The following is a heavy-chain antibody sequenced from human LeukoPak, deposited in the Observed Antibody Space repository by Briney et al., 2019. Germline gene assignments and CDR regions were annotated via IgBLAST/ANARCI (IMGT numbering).Heavy chain of an antibody. CDR2: IYPGDSDT. CDR1: GYSFATYW. D-gene: IGHD4-11*01. V-gene: IGHV5-51*01. Sequence: TGESLKISWKGSGYSFATYWIGWVRQMPGKGLEWMGVIYPGDSDTRYSPSFQGQVTISADKSISTAYLQWSSLKASDTAMYYCARPTGLRFFDYWGQGTLVTVSS. CDR3: ARPTGLRFFDY. J-gene: IGHJ4*01.